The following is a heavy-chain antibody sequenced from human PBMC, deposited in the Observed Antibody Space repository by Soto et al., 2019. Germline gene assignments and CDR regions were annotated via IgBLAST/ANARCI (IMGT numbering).Heavy chain of an antibody. Sequence: QVQLVQSAGEVKKPGASVKVSCKASGYSFTSYGISWVRRAPGQGLEWMGWISPYNGHTQFVERFQGRVTMTTDTATKTAYMELRNLRSDDTAQYYCARDLPIVPATHPRLENYGMDVWGQGTTVIVSS. J-gene: IGHJ6*02. CDR2: ISPYNGHT. V-gene: IGHV1-18*01. D-gene: IGHD2-2*01. CDR3: ARDLPIVPATHPRLENYGMDV. CDR1: GYSFTSYG.